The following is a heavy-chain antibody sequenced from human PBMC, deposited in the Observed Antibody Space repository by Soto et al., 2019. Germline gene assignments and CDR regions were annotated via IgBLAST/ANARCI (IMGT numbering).Heavy chain of an antibody. Sequence: QVQLVQSGAEVKKPGASVKVSCKASGYTFTSYGISWVRQAPGQGLEWMGWISAYNGNTNYAQNLQGRVTMTTDTSTSTAYREQRSLRSDDTAVYDCARDLDNWNDELGYWGQGTLVTVSS. D-gene: IGHD1-20*01. CDR1: GYTFTSYG. CDR3: ARDLDNWNDELGY. CDR2: ISAYNGNT. J-gene: IGHJ4*02. V-gene: IGHV1-18*01.